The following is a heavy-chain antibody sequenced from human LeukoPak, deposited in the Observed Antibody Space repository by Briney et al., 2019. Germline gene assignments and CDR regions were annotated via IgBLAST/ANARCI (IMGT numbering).Heavy chain of an antibody. Sequence: PGGSLRLSCAASGFTFSTYAMNWVRQAPGKGLEWVSSISSSSSYIYYADSVKGRFTISRDNAKNSLYLQMNSLRAEDTAVYYCARGYDSSGYDAFDIWGQGTMVTVSS. CDR3: ARGYDSSGYDAFDI. V-gene: IGHV3-21*01. J-gene: IGHJ3*02. CDR1: GFTFSTYA. CDR2: ISSSSSYI. D-gene: IGHD3-22*01.